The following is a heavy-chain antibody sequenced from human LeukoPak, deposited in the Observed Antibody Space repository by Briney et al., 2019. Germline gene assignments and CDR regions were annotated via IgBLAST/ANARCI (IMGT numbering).Heavy chain of an antibody. CDR2: ISGSGGTT. V-gene: IGHV3-23*01. Sequence: GGSLRLSCAASGLTFSTYAMSWVRQAPGKGLAWVSSISGSGGTTYYADSVKGRSPISRDNSKNTLYLQMNSLRAEDTAVYYCATDPSYGGYYYYYYMDVWGKGTTVTVSS. D-gene: IGHD4/OR15-4a*01. J-gene: IGHJ6*03. CDR1: GLTFSTYA. CDR3: ATDPSYGGYYYYYYMDV.